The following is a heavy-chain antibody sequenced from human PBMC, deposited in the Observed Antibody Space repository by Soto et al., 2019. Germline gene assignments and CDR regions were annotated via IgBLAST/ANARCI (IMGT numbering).Heavy chain of an antibody. CDR1: GYTFTSYA. D-gene: IGHD3-3*01. CDR2: INAGNGNT. CDR3: ARDAYYDFWSGYPHAFDP. V-gene: IGHV1-3*01. J-gene: IGHJ5*02. Sequence: GASVKVSCKASGYTFTSYAMHWVRQAPGQRLEWMGWINAGNGNTKYSQKFQGRVTITRDTSASTAYMELSSLRSEDTAVYYCARDAYYDFWSGYPHAFDPWGQGTLVTVSS.